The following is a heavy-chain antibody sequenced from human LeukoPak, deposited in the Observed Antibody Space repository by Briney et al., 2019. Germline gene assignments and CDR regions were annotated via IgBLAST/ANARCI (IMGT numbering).Heavy chain of an antibody. V-gene: IGHV4-59*01. J-gene: IGHJ4*02. CDR3: ARGVYIVAAQYGY. Sequence: SETLSLTCTVSGGSISSYYWSWIRQPPGKGLEWIGYIYYSGTTNYNPSLKSRVTISVDTSRNQFFLKLSSVTAADTAVYYCARGVYIVAAQYGYWGQGTLVTVSS. D-gene: IGHD6-13*01. CDR1: GGSISSYY. CDR2: IYYSGTT.